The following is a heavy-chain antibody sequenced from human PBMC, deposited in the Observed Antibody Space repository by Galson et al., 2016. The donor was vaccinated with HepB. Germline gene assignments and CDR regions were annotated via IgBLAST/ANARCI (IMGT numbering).Heavy chain of an antibody. Sequence: SLRLSCAASGFTFDDYGMSWVRQVPGKGLEWVSGITGSDGSTRYADSVKGRFIISRDNSKNTLYLQMDSLRAEDTAVYYCAKGSNGWTKFIDFWGQGTLVTVSS. D-gene: IGHD6-19*01. CDR1: GFTFDDYG. CDR2: ITGSDGST. V-gene: IGHV3-23*01. CDR3: AKGSNGWTKFIDF. J-gene: IGHJ1*01.